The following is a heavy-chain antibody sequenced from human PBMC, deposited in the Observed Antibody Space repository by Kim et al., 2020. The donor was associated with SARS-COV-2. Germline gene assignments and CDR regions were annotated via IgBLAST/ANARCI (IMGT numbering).Heavy chain of an antibody. CDR2: IYSGGST. J-gene: IGHJ6*01. V-gene: IGHV3-53*01. CDR1: GFSVSSNH. Sequence: GGSLRLSCAASGFSVSSNHMSWVRQAPGKGLEWVSVIYSGGSTYYADSVKGRFIISRDNSKNTVNLQMNSLRDEDTAVDYCSRETRGSYSSYYYGLDVWG. D-gene: IGHD1-26*01. CDR3: SRETRGSYSSYYYGLDV.